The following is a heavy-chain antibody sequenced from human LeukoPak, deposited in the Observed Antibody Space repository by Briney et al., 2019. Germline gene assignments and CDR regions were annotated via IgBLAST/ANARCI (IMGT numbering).Heavy chain of an antibody. D-gene: IGHD6-6*01. J-gene: IGHJ4*02. CDR3: ARHSTGVPGRPNDY. Sequence: SETLSLTCTVSGGSISNYYWSWIRQPPGKGLEWIAYISYSGSTTYNPSLKSQVTISVDTSKNQFSLSLTSVTAADTAVYYCARHSTGVPGRPNDYWGQGTLVTVPS. V-gene: IGHV4-59*08. CDR1: GGSISNYY. CDR2: ISYSGST.